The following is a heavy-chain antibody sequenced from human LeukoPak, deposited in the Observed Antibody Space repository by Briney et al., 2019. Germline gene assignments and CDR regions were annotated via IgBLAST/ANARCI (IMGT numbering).Heavy chain of an antibody. Sequence: QTGGSLRLSCAASGFTFSSYGMHWVRQAPGKGLEWVSAISGSGGSTYYADSVKGRFTISRDNSKNTLYLQMNSLRTEDTAVYYCAKVGGDSSGYYPEDWGQGTLVTVSS. J-gene: IGHJ4*02. D-gene: IGHD3-22*01. CDR2: ISGSGGST. CDR1: GFTFSSYG. CDR3: AKVGGDSSGYYPED. V-gene: IGHV3-23*01.